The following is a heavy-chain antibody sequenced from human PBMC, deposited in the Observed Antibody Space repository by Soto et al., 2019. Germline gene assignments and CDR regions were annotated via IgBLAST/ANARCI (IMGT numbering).Heavy chain of an antibody. CDR1: GFTFSSYS. J-gene: IGHJ6*04. V-gene: IGHV3-48*01. CDR3: ARDPTGFLEWLFLFDV. CDR2: ISSSSSTI. D-gene: IGHD3-3*01. Sequence: EVQLVESGGGLVQPGGSLSLSCAASGFTFSSYSMNWVRQAPGKGLEWVSYISSSSSTIYYADSVKGRFTISRDNAKNSLYLQMNSLRAEDTAVYYCARDPTGFLEWLFLFDVWGKGTTVTVSS.